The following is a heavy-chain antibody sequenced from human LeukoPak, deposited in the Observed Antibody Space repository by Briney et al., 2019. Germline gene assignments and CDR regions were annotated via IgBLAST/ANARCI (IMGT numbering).Heavy chain of an antibody. Sequence: GGSLRLSCAASGFTFSTYIMNWVRQTPGKGLEWVSSIGTSTSYIYYADSVKGRFTISRDNAKNSLYLQMNSLRAEDTAVYYCAKSLLQWDAFDLWGQGTVVTVSS. V-gene: IGHV3-21*04. J-gene: IGHJ3*01. CDR1: GFTFSTYI. CDR3: AKSLLQWDAFDL. D-gene: IGHD6-19*01. CDR2: IGTSTSYI.